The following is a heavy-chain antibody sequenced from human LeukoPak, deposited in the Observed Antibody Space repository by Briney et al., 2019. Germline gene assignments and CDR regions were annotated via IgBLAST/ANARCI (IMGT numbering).Heavy chain of an antibody. D-gene: IGHD6-13*01. Sequence: AGGSVRLSCAASGFTFSSYAMNWVRQAPGKGLEWVSIISGSGDTTYYADSVKGRFTISRDNSKNTLYLQMNSLRAEDTVVYYCAKARGSSRYYANFDYWGQGALVTVSS. J-gene: IGHJ4*02. CDR2: ISGSGDTT. V-gene: IGHV3-23*01. CDR3: AKARGSSRYYANFDY. CDR1: GFTFSSYA.